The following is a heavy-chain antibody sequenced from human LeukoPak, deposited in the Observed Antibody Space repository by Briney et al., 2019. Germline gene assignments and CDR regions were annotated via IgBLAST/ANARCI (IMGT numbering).Heavy chain of an antibody. D-gene: IGHD1-26*01. CDR1: GYSISSGYY. Sequence: PSETLSLTCAVSGYSISSGYYWGWIRQPPGKGLEWIGSIYHSGSTYYNPSLKSRVTISVDTSKNQFSLKLSSVTAADTAVYYCADFIGSNIRGYAFDIWGQGTMVTVSS. CDR3: ADFIGSNIRGYAFDI. CDR2: IYHSGST. J-gene: IGHJ3*02. V-gene: IGHV4-38-2*01.